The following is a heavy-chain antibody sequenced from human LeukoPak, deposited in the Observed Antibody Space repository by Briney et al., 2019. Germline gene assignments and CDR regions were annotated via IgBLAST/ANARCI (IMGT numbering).Heavy chain of an antibody. Sequence: PSETLSLTFTVSGGSISSGGYYWSWIRQHPGKGLEWIGYIYYSGSTYYNPSLKSRVNISVDTSKNQFSLRLNSVTAADTAVYYCTRDGPRSGYPDTWGQGTRVTVSS. V-gene: IGHV4-31*03. CDR3: TRDGPRSGYPDT. CDR2: IYYSGST. CDR1: GGSISSGGYY. J-gene: IGHJ5*02. D-gene: IGHD3-22*01.